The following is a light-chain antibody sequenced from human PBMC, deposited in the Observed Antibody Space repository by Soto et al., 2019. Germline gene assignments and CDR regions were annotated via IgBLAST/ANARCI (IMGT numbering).Light chain of an antibody. V-gene: IGKV3-20*01. CDR1: QAVSNNF. J-gene: IGKJ4*01. CDR3: QQYAGSPLT. Sequence: EIVLTQSPATLSLSPGERATLSCRASQAVSNNFLAWYQQKPGQAPRLLIYGASSRATGVPDRFSGSGAGADFTLTISRLEPEDFAVYYCQQYAGSPLTFGGGTKVDI. CDR2: GAS.